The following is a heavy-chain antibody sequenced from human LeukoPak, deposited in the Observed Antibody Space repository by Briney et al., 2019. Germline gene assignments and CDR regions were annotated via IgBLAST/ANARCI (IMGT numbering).Heavy chain of an antibody. V-gene: IGHV3-23*01. CDR3: ARTRYCSGGSCYHSGYYGMDV. D-gene: IGHD2-15*01. CDR2: ISGSGGST. CDR1: GFTFSSYA. Sequence: PGGSLRLSCAASGFTFSSYAMSWVRQAPGKGLEWVSAISGSGGSTYYADSVKGRFTISRDNSKNTLYLQMNSLRAGDTAVYYCARTRYCSGGSCYHSGYYGMDVWGQGTTVTVSS. J-gene: IGHJ6*02.